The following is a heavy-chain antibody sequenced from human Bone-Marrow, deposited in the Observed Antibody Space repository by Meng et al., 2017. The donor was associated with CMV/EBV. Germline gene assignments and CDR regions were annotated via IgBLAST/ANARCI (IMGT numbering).Heavy chain of an antibody. V-gene: IGHV4-34*01. Sequence: SETLSLTCAVYGGSFSGYYWSWIRQPQGKGLEWIGEINHSGSTNYNPSLKSRVTISVDTSKNQFSLKLSSVTAADTAVYYCARSLEWLYYYYYGMDVWVQGTTVTVSS. D-gene: IGHD3-3*01. CDR3: ARSLEWLYYYYYGMDV. J-gene: IGHJ6*02. CDR2: INHSGST. CDR1: GGSFSGYY.